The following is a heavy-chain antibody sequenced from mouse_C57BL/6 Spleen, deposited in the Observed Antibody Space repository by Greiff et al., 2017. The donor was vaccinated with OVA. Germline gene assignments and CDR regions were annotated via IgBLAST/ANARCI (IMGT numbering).Heavy chain of an antibody. Sequence: QVQLKQSGAELVRPGASVTLSCKASGYTFTDYEMHWVKQTPVHGLEWIGAIDPETGGTAYNQKFKGKAILTADKSSSTAYMELRSLTSEDSAVYYCTRSDYYGSSYAYFDVWGTGTTVTGSS. V-gene: IGHV1-15*01. CDR2: IDPETGGT. CDR3: TRSDYYGSSYAYFDV. D-gene: IGHD1-1*01. J-gene: IGHJ1*03. CDR1: GYTFTDYE.